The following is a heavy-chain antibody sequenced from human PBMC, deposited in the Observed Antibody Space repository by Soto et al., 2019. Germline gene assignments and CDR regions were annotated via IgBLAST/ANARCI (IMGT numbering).Heavy chain of an antibody. CDR3: ARDRISSWYYRGSAFDI. V-gene: IGHV3-30-3*01. J-gene: IGHJ3*02. CDR1: GFTFSSYA. D-gene: IGHD6-13*01. CDR2: ISYDGSNK. Sequence: SLRLSCAASGFTFSSYAMHWVRQAPGKGLEWVAVISYDGSNKYYADSVEGRFTISRDNSKNTLYLQMNSLRAEDTAVYYCARDRISSWYYRGSAFDIWGQGTMVTV.